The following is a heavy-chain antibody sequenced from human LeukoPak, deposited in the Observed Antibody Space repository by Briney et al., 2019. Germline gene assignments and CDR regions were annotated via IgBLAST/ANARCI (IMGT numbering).Heavy chain of an antibody. CDR2: INHSGST. J-gene: IGHJ5*02. Sequence: SETLSLTSVLYRGSSSGYYCGWIRPPPGTGLGWIGEINHSGSTNYTPSLKSRVTISVDTSKNQFSLKLSSVTAADTAVYYCARGGKRWLQLPPTFDPWGQGTLVTVSS. CDR3: ARGGKRWLQLPPTFDP. V-gene: IGHV4-34*01. D-gene: IGHD5-24*01. CDR1: RGSSSGYY.